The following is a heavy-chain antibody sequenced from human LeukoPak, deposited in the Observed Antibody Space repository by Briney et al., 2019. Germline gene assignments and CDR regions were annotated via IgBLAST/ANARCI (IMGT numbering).Heavy chain of an antibody. CDR2: INPSGGST. Sequence: AASVKVSCKASGYTFTSYYMHWVRQAPGQGLEWMGIINPSGGSTSYAQKFQGRVTMTRDMSTSTVYMELSRLRSDDTAVYYCASGFMGYDRSGYYDDAFDIWGQGTMVTVSS. D-gene: IGHD3-22*01. V-gene: IGHV1-46*01. CDR1: GYTFTSYY. J-gene: IGHJ3*02. CDR3: ASGFMGYDRSGYYDDAFDI.